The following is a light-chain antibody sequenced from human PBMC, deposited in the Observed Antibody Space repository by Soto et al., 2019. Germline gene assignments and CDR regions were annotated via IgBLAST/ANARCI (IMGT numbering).Light chain of an antibody. V-gene: IGKV1-5*01. CDR2: DAS. CDR1: QSISSW. J-gene: IGKJ1*01. Sequence: DIQMTQSPSTLSASVGDRVTITCRASQSISSWLAWYQQKPGKAPKLLIYDASILESGVPSRFSGSGSGTEFTLTISSLQPDDFATYCCQQYDTYSPWTFGQGTKVEIK. CDR3: QQYDTYSPWT.